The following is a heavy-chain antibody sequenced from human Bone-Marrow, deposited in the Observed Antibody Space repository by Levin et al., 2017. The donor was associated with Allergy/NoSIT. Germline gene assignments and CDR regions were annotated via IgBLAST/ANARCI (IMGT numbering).Heavy chain of an antibody. CDR1: GFTFSSYS. V-gene: IGHV3-21*01. CDR3: ARDGASSADRYFDY. Sequence: GASVKVSCAASGFTFSSYSINWVRQAPGEGLEWVSSVSSSSSYIYYADSVMGRFTISRDNAKNSVYLQMNSLRAEDTAVYYCARDGASSADRYFDYWGQGTLVTVSS. J-gene: IGHJ4*02. D-gene: IGHD6-13*01. CDR2: VSSSSSYI.